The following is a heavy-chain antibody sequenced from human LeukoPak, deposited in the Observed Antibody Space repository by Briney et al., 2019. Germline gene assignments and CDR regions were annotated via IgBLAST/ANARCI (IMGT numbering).Heavy chain of an antibody. J-gene: IGHJ6*02. CDR3: ATRGRSGYYYGMDV. Sequence: GGSLRLSCAASGFIVSNNYMSWARRAPGKGLEWVSIISSRGTTNYAGSVKGRFTISRDNSQNMLFLQMNSLRAEDTAVYYCATRGRSGYYYGMDVWGQGTTVTVSS. V-gene: IGHV3-66*01. CDR2: ISSRGTT. CDR1: GFIVSNNY. D-gene: IGHD1-26*01.